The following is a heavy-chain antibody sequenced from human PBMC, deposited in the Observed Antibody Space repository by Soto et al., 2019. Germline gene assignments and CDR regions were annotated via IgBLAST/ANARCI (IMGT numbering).Heavy chain of an antibody. CDR1: GYTFTGYY. D-gene: IGHD6-19*01. J-gene: IGHJ4*02. V-gene: IGHV1-46*01. Sequence: QVQLVQSGAEMKKPGASVKVSCKASGYTFTGYYMHWMRQAPGQGLEWMGIINPSGGSTTYAQKFQGRATMTRDTSTSTVYMELSSLRSEDTAVYYCARDSPLAVGTDYWGQGTLVTVSS. CDR3: ARDSPLAVGTDY. CDR2: INPSGGST.